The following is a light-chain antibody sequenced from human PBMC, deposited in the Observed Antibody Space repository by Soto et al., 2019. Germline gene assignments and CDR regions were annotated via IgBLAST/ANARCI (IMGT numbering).Light chain of an antibody. CDR2: DVS. V-gene: IGLV2-14*01. Sequence: QSALTQPASVSGSPGQSITISCTGTSSDVGGYNYVSWYQQHPDKAPKLMIYDVSDRPSGVSNRFSGSKSGNTASLTISGLQAEDEADYYCSSYTTTIVVFGGGTKLTVL. J-gene: IGLJ2*01. CDR1: SSDVGGYNY. CDR3: SSYTTTIVV.